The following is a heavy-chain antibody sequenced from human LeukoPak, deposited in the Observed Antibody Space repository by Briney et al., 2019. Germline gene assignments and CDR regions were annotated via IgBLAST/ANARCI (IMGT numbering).Heavy chain of an antibody. CDR3: ARNKYASGCSTFDY. D-gene: IGHD6-19*01. V-gene: IGHV4-39*02. J-gene: IGHJ4*02. CDR2: VYYSGNT. Sequence: PSETLSLTCTVSGDSIRSSSSYYWGWIRQPPGKGLEWIGSVYYSGNTYYNPSLKARVTISADTSKNHFSLKLSSLTAADTSVYYCARNKYASGCSTFDYWGQGAPVTVSS. CDR1: GDSIRSSSSYY.